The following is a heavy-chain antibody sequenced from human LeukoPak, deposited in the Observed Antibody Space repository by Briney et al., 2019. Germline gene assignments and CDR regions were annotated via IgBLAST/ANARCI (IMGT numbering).Heavy chain of an antibody. Sequence: PGGSLRLSCAASGFIFSDYYMNWIRQAPGKGLEWVSYISSSGSTIYYADSVKGRFSISRDNAKNSLYLQINSLRAEDTAVYYCARVDSGSLRLLDYWGQGTLVTVSS. D-gene: IGHD1-26*01. CDR3: ARVDSGSLRLLDY. CDR1: GFIFSDYY. J-gene: IGHJ4*02. CDR2: ISSSGSTI. V-gene: IGHV3-11*01.